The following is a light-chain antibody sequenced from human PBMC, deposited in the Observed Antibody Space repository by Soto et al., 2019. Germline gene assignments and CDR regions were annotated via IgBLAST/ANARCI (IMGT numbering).Light chain of an antibody. J-gene: IGKJ4*01. Sequence: EIVLTQSPATLSLSPGERATLSCRAAGSVNSYYLAWYQQKPGQAPRLLIYGTSTRATDIPHRFIGSGSGSDFTLTISRLEPEDFAMYYCQQYGSSPVTFGGGTRVEIK. CDR2: GTS. CDR3: QQYGSSPVT. CDR1: GSVNSYY. V-gene: IGKV3-20*01.